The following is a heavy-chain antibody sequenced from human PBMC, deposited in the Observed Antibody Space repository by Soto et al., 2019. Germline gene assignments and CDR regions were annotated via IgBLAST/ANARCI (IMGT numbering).Heavy chain of an antibody. CDR3: AKDLIAATGTPSYYFDS. D-gene: IGHD6-13*01. V-gene: IGHV3-23*01. J-gene: IGHJ4*02. CDR2: VSGSGLYT. Sequence: EVQLLESGGGLVQPGGSLRLSCAASGLPFDTYAISWVRQPPGKGLEWVSTVSGSGLYTYYTDSVKGRFTISRDNPRNTLYLQMNSLRLEDTAVYFCAKDLIAATGTPSYYFDSWGQGTLVTVSS. CDR1: GLPFDTYA.